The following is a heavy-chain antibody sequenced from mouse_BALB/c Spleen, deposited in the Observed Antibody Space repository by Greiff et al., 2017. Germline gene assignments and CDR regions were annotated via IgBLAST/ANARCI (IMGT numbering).Heavy chain of an antibody. Sequence: EVMLVESGGGLVKPGGSLKLSCAASGFTFSSYAMSWVRQTPEKRLEWVASISSGGSTYYPDSVKGRFTISRDNARNILYLQMSSLRSEDTAMYYCARGEGDWFAYWGQGTLVTVSA. J-gene: IGHJ3*01. V-gene: IGHV5-6-5*01. CDR2: ISSGGST. CDR1: GFTFSSYA. CDR3: ARGEGDWFAY.